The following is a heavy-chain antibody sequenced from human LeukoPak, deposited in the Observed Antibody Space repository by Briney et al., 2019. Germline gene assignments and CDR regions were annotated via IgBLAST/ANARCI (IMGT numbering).Heavy chain of an antibody. CDR1: GFTFSSYA. CDR3: AKEEGGSWPVYFFHY. Sequence: PGGSLRLSCTVSGFTFSSYAMSWVRQAPGKGLEWVSTISSGGGSTYYADSVKGRFTISRDNSKNTLYLQMNSLRGEDTAVYYCAKEEGGSWPVYFFHYWGQGTLVTVSS. J-gene: IGHJ4*02. CDR2: ISSGGGST. V-gene: IGHV3-23*01. D-gene: IGHD6-13*01.